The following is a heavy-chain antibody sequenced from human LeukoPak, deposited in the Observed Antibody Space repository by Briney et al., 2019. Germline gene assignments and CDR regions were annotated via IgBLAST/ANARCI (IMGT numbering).Heavy chain of an antibody. V-gene: IGHV1-18*01. J-gene: IGHJ4*02. Sequence: VASVKVSCKASGYTFTSYGISWVRQAPGQGLEWMGWISTYNGDTNYAQKLQGRVTMTTDTSTNTAYMELRSLRSDDTAVYYCAREGLGELTLDYWGQGTPVTVSS. CDR2: ISTYNGDT. CDR3: AREGLGELTLDY. D-gene: IGHD3-16*01. CDR1: GYTFTSYG.